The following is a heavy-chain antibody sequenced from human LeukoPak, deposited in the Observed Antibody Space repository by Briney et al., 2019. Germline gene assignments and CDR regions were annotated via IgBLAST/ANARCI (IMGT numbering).Heavy chain of an antibody. V-gene: IGHV1-18*01. J-gene: IGHJ3*02. CDR1: GYTFTSYG. CDR2: ISAYNGNT. Sequence: ASVKVSCKASGYTFTSYGISWVRQAPGQGLEWMGWISAYNGNTNYAQKLQGRVTMTTDTSTSTAYMELRSLRSDDTAVYYCARVRFRYSSGWETVDAFDIWGQGTMVTVSS. D-gene: IGHD6-19*01. CDR3: ARVRFRYSSGWETVDAFDI.